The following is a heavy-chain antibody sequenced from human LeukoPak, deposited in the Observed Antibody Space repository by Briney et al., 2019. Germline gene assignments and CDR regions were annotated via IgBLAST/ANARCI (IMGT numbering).Heavy chain of an antibody. D-gene: IGHD3-22*01. CDR2: IYYSGST. J-gene: IGHJ3*02. CDR3: ARLIGGDYYDSRDMDAFDI. Sequence: SETLSLTCTVSGGSISSYYWSWIRQPPGKGLEWIGYIYYSGSTNYNPSLKSRVTISVDTSKNQFSLKLSSVTAADTAVYYCARLIGGDYYDSRDMDAFDIWGQGTMVTVSS. CDR1: GGSISSYY. V-gene: IGHV4-59*08.